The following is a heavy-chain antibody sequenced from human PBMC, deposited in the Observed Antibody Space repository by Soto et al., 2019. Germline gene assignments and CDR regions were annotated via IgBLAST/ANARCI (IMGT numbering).Heavy chain of an antibody. V-gene: IGHV4-31*03. CDR1: GASISNGGYY. CDR2: IYNTGGT. CDR3: ARVNCYAGYGDRDGPYYFDY. D-gene: IGHD2-2*01. J-gene: IGHJ4*02. Sequence: QVQLQESGPGLVKPSQTLSLTCTVSGASISNGGYYWSWIRRHPGKGLEFIGYIYNTGGTTYNPSLRSRITISLDTSENLFSLRLRSVTAADTAMYYCARVNCYAGYGDRDGPYYFDYWGQGALVTVSS.